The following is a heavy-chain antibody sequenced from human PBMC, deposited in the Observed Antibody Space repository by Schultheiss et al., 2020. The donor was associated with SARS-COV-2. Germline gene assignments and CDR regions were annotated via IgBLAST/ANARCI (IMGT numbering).Heavy chain of an antibody. CDR1: GFTFSNAW. V-gene: IGHV4-59*12. J-gene: IGHJ4*02. CDR2: IYYSGST. CDR3: ARAWLRGGYYFDY. D-gene: IGHD3-22*01. Sequence: ESLKISCAASGFTFSNAWMNWVRQAPGKGLEWIGYIYYSGSTYYNPSLKSRVTISVDTSKNQFSLKLSSVTAADTAVYYCARAWLRGGYYFDYWGQGTLVTVSS.